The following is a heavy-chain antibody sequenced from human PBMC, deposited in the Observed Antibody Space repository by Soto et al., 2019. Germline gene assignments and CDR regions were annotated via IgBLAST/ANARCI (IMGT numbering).Heavy chain of an antibody. CDR2: IFFGGNT. Sequence: PSETLSLTCTVSGGSVSNYYWSWIRQPPGKGLEWIGHIFFGGNTSYNPSLKSRVSISMDTSKNQFSLNLDSVTAADTAVYFCARDFAYFDSWGQGTLVTVSS. CDR1: GGSVSNYY. V-gene: IGHV4-59*02. D-gene: IGHD3-3*01. J-gene: IGHJ4*02. CDR3: ARDFAYFDS.